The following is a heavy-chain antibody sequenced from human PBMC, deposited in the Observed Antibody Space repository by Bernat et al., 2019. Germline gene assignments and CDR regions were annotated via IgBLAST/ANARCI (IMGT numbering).Heavy chain of an antibody. CDR1: GAPISSNSYY. CDR3: ARKPNKSGIYYYFDS. V-gene: IGHV4-39*01. Sequence: QLQLQESGPGLVQPSETLSLTCTVSGAPISSNSYYWGWIRQPPGKGLDWIGTIYYSGITHYNPSLKSRVTISVDTSKNQFSLILSSVTAADTAVYFCARKPNKSGIYYYFDSWGQGTLVTVSS. CDR2: IYYSGIT. D-gene: IGHD3-10*01. J-gene: IGHJ4*02.